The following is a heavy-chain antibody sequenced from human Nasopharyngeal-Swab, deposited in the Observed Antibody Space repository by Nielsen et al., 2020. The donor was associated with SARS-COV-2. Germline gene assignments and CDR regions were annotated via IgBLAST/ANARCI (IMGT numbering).Heavy chain of an antibody. J-gene: IGHJ6*02. CDR1: GFTFRDYY. V-gene: IGHV3-15*01. Sequence: GESLKISCAASGFTFRDYYMSWIRQAPGKGLEWVGRIKSKTDGGTTDYAAPVKGRFTISRDDSKNTLYLQMNSLKTEDTAVYYCTTGSSGWYHYYYGMDVWGQGTTVTVSS. CDR3: TTGSSGWYHYYYGMDV. CDR2: IKSKTDGGTT. D-gene: IGHD6-19*01.